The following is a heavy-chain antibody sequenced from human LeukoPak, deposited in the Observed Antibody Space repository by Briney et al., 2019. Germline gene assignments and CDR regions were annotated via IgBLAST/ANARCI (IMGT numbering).Heavy chain of an antibody. CDR1: GFTVTSNS. CDR2: IYSGST. CDR3: AKDRVGATLYFDY. J-gene: IGHJ4*02. V-gene: IGHV3-53*01. Sequence: PGGSLRLSCTVSGFTVTSNSMSWVRRAPGKGLEWVSFIYSGSTHYSDSVKGRFTISRDNSKNTLYLQMNSLRAEDTAVYYCAKDRVGATLYFDYWGQGTLVTVSS. D-gene: IGHD1-26*01.